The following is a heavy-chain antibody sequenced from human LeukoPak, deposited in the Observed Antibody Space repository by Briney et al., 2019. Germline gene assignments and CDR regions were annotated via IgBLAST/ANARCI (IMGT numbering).Heavy chain of an antibody. V-gene: IGHV3-33*01. J-gene: IGHJ4*02. CDR1: GFIFSSYG. D-gene: IGHD2-21*02. CDR2: IWFDGSKK. CDR3: ARDGCGGDCYLADY. Sequence: GRSLRLSCAASGFIFSSYGMHWVRQAPAKGLERVAVIWFDGSKKYYADSVKGRITISRDDSKNTLYLQMNSLRAEDTAVYYCARDGCGGDCYLADYWGQGTLVTVSS.